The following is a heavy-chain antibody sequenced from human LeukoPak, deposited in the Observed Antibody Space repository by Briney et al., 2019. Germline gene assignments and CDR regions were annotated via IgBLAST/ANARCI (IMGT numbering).Heavy chain of an antibody. Sequence: PSETLSLTCTVSGGSISSSSYYWGWIRQPPGKGLEWIGSIYYSGSTYYNPSLKSRVTISVDTSKNQFSLKLSSVTAADTAVYYCARQDSSGYYYYFDYWGQGTLVTASS. D-gene: IGHD3-22*01. CDR2: IYYSGST. V-gene: IGHV4-39*01. CDR3: ARQDSSGYYYYFDY. CDR1: GGSISSSSYY. J-gene: IGHJ4*02.